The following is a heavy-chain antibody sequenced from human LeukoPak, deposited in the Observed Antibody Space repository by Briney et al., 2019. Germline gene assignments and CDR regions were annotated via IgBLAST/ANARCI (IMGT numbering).Heavy chain of an antibody. Sequence: GGSLRLSCAASGLAFSAYKMHWVRRAPRKGLVWVSRISTDGYTTDYADFVQGRFTASRDNTKNTWSLEMNSLRAEDTAVYYCVVGGSPGYWGQGTLVTVSS. J-gene: IGHJ4*02. CDR1: GLAFSAYK. D-gene: IGHD2-15*01. CDR2: ISTDGYTT. V-gene: IGHV3-74*01. CDR3: VVGGSPGY.